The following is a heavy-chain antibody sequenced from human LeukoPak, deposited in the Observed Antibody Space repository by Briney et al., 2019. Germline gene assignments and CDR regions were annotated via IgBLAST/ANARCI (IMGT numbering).Heavy chain of an antibody. D-gene: IGHD4-23*01. CDR2: IRFDASSK. J-gene: IGHJ4*02. Sequence: GGSLRLSCVASGFTFSDYGIHWVRRAPGRGLEWVAFIRFDASSKYYPDSVQGRFTISRDNSKNTVYLQMNSLTPEDTAFYYCAKVNSFWFDYWGQGTLVTVSS. CDR3: AKVNSFWFDY. V-gene: IGHV3-30*02. CDR1: GFTFSDYG.